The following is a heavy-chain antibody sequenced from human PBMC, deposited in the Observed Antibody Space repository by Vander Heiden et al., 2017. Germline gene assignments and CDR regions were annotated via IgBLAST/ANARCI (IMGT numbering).Heavy chain of an antibody. CDR1: GFSFRTYG. CDR2: IWYDGSNK. Sequence: QVQLVESGGGVVQPGRSLRLSCAASGFSFRTYGMHWVRQAPGKGLEWVAVIWYDGSNKYYADSVKGRFTLSRDNSKNALYLQMNSLRAEDTAVYYCARWRTGDYFDYWGQGTLVTVSS. J-gene: IGHJ4*02. V-gene: IGHV3-33*01. CDR3: ARWRTGDYFDY. D-gene: IGHD3-10*01.